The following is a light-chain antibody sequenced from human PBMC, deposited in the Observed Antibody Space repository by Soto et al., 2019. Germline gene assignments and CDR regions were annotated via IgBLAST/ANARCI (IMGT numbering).Light chain of an antibody. J-gene: IGLJ1*01. CDR2: EVS. CDR3: CSYAGSSTPYV. CDR1: SSDVGSYNL. Sequence: QSDLTQPASVSGSPGQSITISCTGTSSDVGSYNLVSWYQQHPGKAPKLMIYEVSKRPSGVSNRFSGSKSGNTASLTISGLQAEDEADYYCCSYAGSSTPYVFGTGTKLTVL. V-gene: IGLV2-23*02.